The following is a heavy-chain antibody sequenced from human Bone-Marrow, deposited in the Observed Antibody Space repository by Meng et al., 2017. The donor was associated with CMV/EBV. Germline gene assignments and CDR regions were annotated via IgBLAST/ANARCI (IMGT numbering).Heavy chain of an antibody. V-gene: IGHV4-34*01. D-gene: IGHD3-3*01. Sequence: GSLRLSCFVYGGSFSGYYWSWIRQPPGKGLEWIGEVAHTGSTNYDSSLKSRVTMSVDTSKNQFSLKLTSVTAADTGVYYCARGDVYYNFWSGYYHQWGQGTLVTVSS. J-gene: IGHJ4*02. CDR1: GGSFSGYY. CDR3: ARGDVYYNFWSGYYHQ. CDR2: VAHTGST.